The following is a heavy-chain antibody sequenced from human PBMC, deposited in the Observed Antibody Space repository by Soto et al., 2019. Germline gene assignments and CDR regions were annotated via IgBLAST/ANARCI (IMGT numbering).Heavy chain of an antibody. CDR3: ARDPVAGTYFDY. J-gene: IGHJ4*02. V-gene: IGHV1-18*01. D-gene: IGHD6-19*01. CDR1: GYTFTTYG. CDR2: INGYNGNT. Sequence: QVQLVQSGAEVKKPGASVKVSCKASGYTFTTYGISWVRQAPGQGLEWMGWINGYNGNTNYAQKLQGRVTMTTDTATSTAYMELRSLRSDDTAVYYFARDPVAGTYFDYWGQGTLVTVSS.